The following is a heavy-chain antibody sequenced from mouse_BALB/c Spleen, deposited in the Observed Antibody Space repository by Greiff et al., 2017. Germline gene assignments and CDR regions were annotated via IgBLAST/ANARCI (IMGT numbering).Heavy chain of an antibody. V-gene: IGHV5-9-4*01. CDR2: ISSGGSYT. CDR3: AINYYGKRAMDD. D-gene: IGHD1-1*01. Sequence: EVKLMESGGGLVKPGGSLKLSCAASGFTFSSYAMSWVRQSPEKRLEWVAEISSGGSYTYYPDTVTGRFTISRDNAKNTLYLEMSSLRSEDTAMYYCAINYYGKRAMDDWGEGTSVTVSS. CDR1: GFTFSSYA. J-gene: IGHJ4*01.